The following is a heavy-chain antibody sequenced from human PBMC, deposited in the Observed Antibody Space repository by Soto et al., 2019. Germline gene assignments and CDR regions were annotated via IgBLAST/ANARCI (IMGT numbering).Heavy chain of an antibody. V-gene: IGHV3-23*01. J-gene: IGHJ5*02. CDR1: GFTFSSYA. CDR2: ISGSGGNT. CDR3: AKGLAVVRYCTSGVCQKNWFDP. D-gene: IGHD2-8*01. Sequence: GGSLRLSCAASGFTFSSYALSWVRQAPGKGLEWVSAISGSGGNTYYADSVRGRFTISRDNSKDTLYLQMNSLRADDTAVYYCAKGLAVVRYCTSGVCQKNWFDPWGQGTLVTVSS.